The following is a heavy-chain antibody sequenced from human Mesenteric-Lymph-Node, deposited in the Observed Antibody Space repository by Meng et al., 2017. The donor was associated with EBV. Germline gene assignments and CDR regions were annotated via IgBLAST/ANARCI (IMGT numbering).Heavy chain of an antibody. Sequence: GQRGQSGAEVRKPGSSVKVSCKASGATFSNFAFSWVRQAPGQGLEWMGGIIPIFATPNYAQKFQGRVTFTADKSTSTAYMELSSLTSEDTAVYYCARGGSGSVYWFDPWGQGPLVTVSS. J-gene: IGHJ5*02. V-gene: IGHV1-69*06. CDR1: GATFSNFA. CDR3: ARGGSGSVYWFDP. CDR2: IIPIFATP. D-gene: IGHD1-26*01.